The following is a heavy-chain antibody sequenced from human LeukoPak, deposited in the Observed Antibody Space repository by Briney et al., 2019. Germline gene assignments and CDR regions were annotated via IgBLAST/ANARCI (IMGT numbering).Heavy chain of an antibody. V-gene: IGHV3-48*03. D-gene: IGHD6-13*01. CDR1: GFTFNSHE. CDR3: ASFIQASSYYYYGMDV. Sequence: GGSLRLSCAASGFTFNSHEMHWVRQAPGKGLEWISYITSSGGITYYADSVRGRFTITRDNSKNTPYLQMNSLRAEDTAVYYCASFIQASSYYYYGMDVWGQGTTVTVSS. J-gene: IGHJ6*02. CDR2: ITSSGGIT.